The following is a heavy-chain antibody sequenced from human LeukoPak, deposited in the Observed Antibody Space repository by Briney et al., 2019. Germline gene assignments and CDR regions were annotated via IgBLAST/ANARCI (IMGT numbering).Heavy chain of an antibody. V-gene: IGHV3-66*01. CDR3: ATRDNLYGSGSYYPGPDYYYYMDV. CDR1: GFTVSSNY. D-gene: IGHD3-10*01. Sequence: GGSLRLSCAASGFTVSSNYMSWVHQAPGKGLEWVSVIYSGGSTYYADSVKGRFTISRDNSKNTLYLQMNSLRAEDTAVYYCATRDNLYGSGSYYPGPDYYYYMDVWGKGTTVTISS. CDR2: IYSGGST. J-gene: IGHJ6*03.